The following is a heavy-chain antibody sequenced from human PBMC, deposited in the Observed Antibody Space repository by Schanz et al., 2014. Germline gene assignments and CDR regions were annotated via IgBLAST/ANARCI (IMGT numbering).Heavy chain of an antibody. CDR3: ARDTTWRLDL. J-gene: IGHJ2*01. V-gene: IGHV4-61*02. CDR1: GGSIRSGTYY. D-gene: IGHD1-1*01. Sequence: QVQLQQWGAGLLKPSQTLSLTCTVSGGSIRSGTYYWSWIRQPAGKALEWVGRVFPNGITNYNPSLKSRVPISLDPPKNQFSLPLTSLTAADTAVYYCARDTTWRLDLWGRGTLVTVSS. CDR2: VFPNGIT.